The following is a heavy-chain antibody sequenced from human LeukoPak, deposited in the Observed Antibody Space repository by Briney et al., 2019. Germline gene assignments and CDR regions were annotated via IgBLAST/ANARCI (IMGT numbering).Heavy chain of an antibody. CDR2: IYNSGNT. J-gene: IGHJ6*02. V-gene: IGHV4-31*03. Sequence: PSETLSLTCNVSGDSFTIGGYYWSWIRQYPEKGLECIGYIYNSGNTYYNPSLNGRVTISIDTSQNQFSLRLTSVTAADTAVYFCARGCSSSKCRTEGTYGLDVWGQGTTIIVSS. CDR1: GDSFTIGGYY. CDR3: ARGCSSSKCRTEGTYGLDV. D-gene: IGHD2-2*01.